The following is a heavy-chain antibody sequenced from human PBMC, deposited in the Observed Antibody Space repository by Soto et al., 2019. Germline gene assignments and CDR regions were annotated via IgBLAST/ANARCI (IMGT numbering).Heavy chain of an antibody. D-gene: IGHD6-13*01. J-gene: IGHJ4*02. CDR2: ISGYNGYT. CDR3: ARASAGALYDF. CDR1: GYIFTNYG. Sequence: QVQLVQSGAGVRMPGDSVNVSCKTSGYIFTNYGVAWVRQAPGQGLELVAWISGYNGYTKHTQKFQGRVTVTTDTTTRTGYMELRNLRSDDTAVYYCARASAGALYDFWGQGTRVTVSS. V-gene: IGHV1-18*01.